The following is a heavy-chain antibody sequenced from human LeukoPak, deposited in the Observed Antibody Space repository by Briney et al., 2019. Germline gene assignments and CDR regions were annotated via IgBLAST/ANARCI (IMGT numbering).Heavy chain of an antibody. V-gene: IGHV3-74*03. CDR1: GFTFSNYW. J-gene: IGHJ4*02. CDR2: IDNAGSIT. CDR3: VRSAFHAGSGNYYDY. Sequence: GGSLRLSCAASGFTFSNYWIHWVRQAPGKGLVWVSRIDNAGSITTYADSVKGRLTISRDNAENTLYLRMNSLRVEDTAVYYCVRSAFHAGSGNYYDYWGQGTLVTVSS. D-gene: IGHD3-22*01.